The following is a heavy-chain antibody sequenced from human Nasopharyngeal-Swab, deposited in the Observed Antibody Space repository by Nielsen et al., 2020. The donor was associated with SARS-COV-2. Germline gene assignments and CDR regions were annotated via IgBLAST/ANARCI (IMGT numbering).Heavy chain of an antibody. J-gene: IGHJ6*02. Sequence: GSLRLSCTVSGGSISSSSYYWGWIRQPPGKGLEWIGSIYYSGSTYYNPSLKSRVTISVDTSKNQFSLKLSSVTAADTAVYYCASLRGYTAMVTTTYYYGMDVWGQGTTVTVSS. CDR2: IYYSGST. CDR3: ASLRGYTAMVTTTYYYGMDV. CDR1: GGSISSSSYY. D-gene: IGHD5-18*01. V-gene: IGHV4-39*07.